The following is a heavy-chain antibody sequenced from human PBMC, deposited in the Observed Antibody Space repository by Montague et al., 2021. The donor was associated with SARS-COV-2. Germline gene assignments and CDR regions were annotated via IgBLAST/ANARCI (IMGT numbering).Heavy chain of an antibody. CDR3: ARSVVGGTYRHTRWFDP. CDR1: GDSMRSSY. D-gene: IGHD3-16*02. CDR2: TYYSGVA. Sequence: SETLSLTCTVSGDSMRSSYWNWIRQPPGKGLEYIGYTYYSGVANYNPSLRSRVTISLDTSKNQFSLNLRSVTAADPAVYYCARSVVGGTYRHTRWFDPWGQGTLVTVFS. V-gene: IGHV4-59*13. J-gene: IGHJ5*02.